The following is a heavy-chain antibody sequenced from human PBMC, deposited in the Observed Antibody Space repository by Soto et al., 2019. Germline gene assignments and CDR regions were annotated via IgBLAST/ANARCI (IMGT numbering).Heavy chain of an antibody. V-gene: IGHV4-61*01. CDR3: AGDRIAARDCYNGLDV. J-gene: IGHJ6*02. CDR1: GGSVSISHYY. CDR2: IYHTGST. D-gene: IGHD6-6*01. Sequence: PSETLSLTCTVSGGSVSISHYYWTWIRQPPGQELESIGYIYHTGSTNYNPSLKSRVTISVDTSKNQFSLKLSSVTAADTAVYYCAGDRIAARDCYNGLDVWGQGTTVTVSS.